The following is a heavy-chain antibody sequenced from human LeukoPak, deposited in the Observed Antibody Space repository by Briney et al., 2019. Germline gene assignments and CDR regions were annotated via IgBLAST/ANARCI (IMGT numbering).Heavy chain of an antibody. CDR2: IYYSGST. CDR1: GGCISSSSYY. Sequence: SETLSLTCTVSGGCISSSSYYWGWIRQPPGKGLEWIGSIYYSGSTYYNPSFKSRVTISVDTSKNQFSLKLSSVTAADTAVYYCASPPRYCSGGSCLDYWGQGTLVTVSS. V-gene: IGHV4-39*01. D-gene: IGHD2-15*01. CDR3: ASPPRYCSGGSCLDY. J-gene: IGHJ4*02.